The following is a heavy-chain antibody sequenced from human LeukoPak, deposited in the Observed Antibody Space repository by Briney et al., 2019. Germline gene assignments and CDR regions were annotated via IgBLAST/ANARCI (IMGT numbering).Heavy chain of an antibody. J-gene: IGHJ3*01. V-gene: IGHV3-9*03. Sequence: GGSLRLSCAASGFTFDDYAMHWVRHAPGKGLEWVSGISWNSGSIGYADSVKGRFTISRDNAKNSLYLQMNSLRAEDMALYYCARGVVAATRSRLDHWFDPWGQGTMVTVSS. CDR1: GFTFDDYA. CDR3: ARGVVAATRSRLDHWFDP. CDR2: ISWNSGSI. D-gene: IGHD2-15*01.